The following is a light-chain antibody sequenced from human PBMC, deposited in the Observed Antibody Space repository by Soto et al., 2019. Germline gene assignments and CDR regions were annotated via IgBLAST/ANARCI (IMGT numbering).Light chain of an antibody. Sequence: QSVLTQPASVSGSPGQSITISCTGTSSDVGGYNYVSWYQHHPGKVPKLLIYDVNMRPSGISNRFSGSKSGNTASLTISGIQAEDEGYYYCGSYTNSITMVFGAGTKLTVL. CDR1: SSDVGGYNY. V-gene: IGLV2-14*03. J-gene: IGLJ2*01. CDR3: GSYTNSITMV. CDR2: DVN.